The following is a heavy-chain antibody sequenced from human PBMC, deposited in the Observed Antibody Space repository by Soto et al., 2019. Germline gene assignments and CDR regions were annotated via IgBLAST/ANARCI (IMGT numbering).Heavy chain of an antibody. Sequence: EVQLVESGGGLVQPGWSLRLSCAASGFTLRNYAMHWVRQAPGKGLEWVSGISWCGGTIGYADSVKGRFTISRDNAKNSLYLEMNSLRAEDTALYYCAKDKLNSNYEYYFYHWVQGTLVTVSS. CDR1: GFTLRNYA. CDR3: AKDKLNSNYEYYFYH. CDR2: ISWCGGTI. V-gene: IGHV3-9*01. D-gene: IGHD4-4*01. J-gene: IGHJ4*02.